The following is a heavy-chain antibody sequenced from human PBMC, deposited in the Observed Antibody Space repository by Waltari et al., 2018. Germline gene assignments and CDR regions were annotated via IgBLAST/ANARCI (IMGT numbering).Heavy chain of an antibody. CDR2: MNPNSGNT. D-gene: IGHD3-10*01. Sequence: QVQLVQSGAEVKKPGASVKVSCKASGYTFTSYDINWVRQATGQGLEWMGWMNPNSGNTGYAQKFQGRVTMTRNTSISTAYMELSSLRSEDTAVYYCARGSLLRGGYYYYYGMDVWGQGTTVTVSS. CDR1: GYTFTSYD. J-gene: IGHJ6*02. V-gene: IGHV1-8*02. CDR3: ARGSLLRGGYYYYYGMDV.